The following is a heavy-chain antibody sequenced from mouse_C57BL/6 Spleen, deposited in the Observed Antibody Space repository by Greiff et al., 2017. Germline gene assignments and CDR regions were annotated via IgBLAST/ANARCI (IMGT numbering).Heavy chain of an antibody. V-gene: IGHV1-19*01. J-gene: IGHJ4*01. CDR1: GYTFTDYY. CDR2: INPYNGGT. D-gene: IGHD2-2*01. CDR3: ARPIYGYDGGHYAMDY. Sequence: EVQLQQSGPVLVKPGASVKMSCKASGYTFTDYYMNWVKQSHGKSLEWIGVINPYNGGTSYNQKFKGKATLTVDKSSSTAYMELNSLTSEDSAVYYCARPIYGYDGGHYAMDYWGQGTSVTVSS.